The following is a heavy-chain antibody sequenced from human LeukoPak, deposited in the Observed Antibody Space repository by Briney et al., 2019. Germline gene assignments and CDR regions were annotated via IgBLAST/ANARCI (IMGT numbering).Heavy chain of an antibody. D-gene: IGHD3-3*01. V-gene: IGHV3-30*04. J-gene: IGHJ4*02. CDR1: GFTFSSYA. Sequence: PGGSLRLSCAASGFTFSSYAMHWVRQAPGKGLEWVAVISYDGSNKYYADSVKGRFTISRDNSKNTLYLQMNSLRAEDTAVYYCARSSYDFWSGYWFSDRVRGVIYYFDYWGQGTLVTVSS. CDR3: ARSSYDFWSGYWFSDRVRGVIYYFDY. CDR2: ISYDGSNK.